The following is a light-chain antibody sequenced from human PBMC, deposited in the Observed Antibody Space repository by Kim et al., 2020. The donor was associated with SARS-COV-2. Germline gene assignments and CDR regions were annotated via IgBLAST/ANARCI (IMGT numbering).Light chain of an antibody. CDR3: LQYSSSHI. J-gene: IGKJ2*01. Sequence: SLSPGDRATLSGRASQPIYDSYLSWYQQRPGQVPRLLVFGAIYRATGVPDRFSGSGSGADFTLTINRREPEDFAAYFCLQYSSSHIFGQGTKLDI. CDR2: GAI. CDR1: QPIYDSY. V-gene: IGKV3-20*01.